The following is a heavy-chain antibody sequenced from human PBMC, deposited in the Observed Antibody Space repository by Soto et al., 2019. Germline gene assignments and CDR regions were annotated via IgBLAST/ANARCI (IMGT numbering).Heavy chain of an antibody. CDR2: IIPILGIA. J-gene: IGHJ4*02. Sequence: ASVKVSCKASGGTFSSYTISWVRQAPGQGLEWMGRIIPILGIANYAQKFQGRVTITADKSTSTAYMELSSLRSEDTAVYYCARDPVVVPAAMHDYGDYFDYWGQGTLVTVSS. D-gene: IGHD2-2*01. V-gene: IGHV1-69*04. CDR3: ARDPVVVPAAMHDYGDYFDY. CDR1: GGTFSSYT.